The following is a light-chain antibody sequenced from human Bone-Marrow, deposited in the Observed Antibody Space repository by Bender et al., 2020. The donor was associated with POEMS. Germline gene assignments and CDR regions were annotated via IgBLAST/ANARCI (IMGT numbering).Light chain of an antibody. J-gene: IGLJ2*01. CDR1: SSDIGDSDY. V-gene: IGLV2-8*01. CDR3: SSYAASNHLI. Sequence: QSALAQPPSASGSPGQSVTISCTGTSSDIGDSDYVSWYRQHPGKAPKLMIYEVSKRPSGVPDRFSGSKSGNTASLTVSGLQAEDEADYYCSSYAASNHLIFGGGTKLTVL. CDR2: EVS.